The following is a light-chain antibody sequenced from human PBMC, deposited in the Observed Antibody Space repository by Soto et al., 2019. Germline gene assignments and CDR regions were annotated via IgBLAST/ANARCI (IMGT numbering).Light chain of an antibody. Sequence: QPVLTQSSSASASLGSSVKLTCTLSSRHITYIIAWHQQQPGKAPRYLMKLERSGSYNKGSGVPDRFSGSSSGADRYLTISNLPSEDEADYYCETWDRNTRVFGTGTKLTVL. V-gene: IGLV4-60*03. J-gene: IGLJ1*01. CDR2: LERSGSY. CDR3: ETWDRNTRV. CDR1: SRHITYI.